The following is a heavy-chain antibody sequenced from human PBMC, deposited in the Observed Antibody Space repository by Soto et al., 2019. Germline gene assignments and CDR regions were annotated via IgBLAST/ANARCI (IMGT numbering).Heavy chain of an antibody. CDR1: GFTFSSYA. D-gene: IGHD2-15*01. V-gene: IGHV3-23*01. CDR3: AKDRRDIVVVVAARSSSYDAFDI. CDR2: ISGSGGST. J-gene: IGHJ3*02. Sequence: QTGGSLRLSCAASGFTFSSYAMNWVRQAPGKGLEWVSAISGSGGSTYYADSVKGRFTISRDNSKNTLYLQMNSLRAEDTAVYYCAKDRRDIVVVVAARSSSYDAFDIWGQGTMVTVS.